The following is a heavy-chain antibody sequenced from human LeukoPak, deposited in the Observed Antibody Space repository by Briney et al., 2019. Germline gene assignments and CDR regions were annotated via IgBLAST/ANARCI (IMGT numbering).Heavy chain of an antibody. V-gene: IGHV1-18*01. CDR3: ARQNRNLYYYYGMDV. CDR2: ISAYNGNT. Sequence: GASVKVSCKASGYTFTSYGISWVRQAPGQGLEWMGWISAYNGNTNYAQKLQGRVTMTTDTSTSTAYMELRSLRSDDTAVYYCARQNRNLYYYYGMDVWGQGTTVTVSS. CDR1: GYTFTSYG. J-gene: IGHJ6*02.